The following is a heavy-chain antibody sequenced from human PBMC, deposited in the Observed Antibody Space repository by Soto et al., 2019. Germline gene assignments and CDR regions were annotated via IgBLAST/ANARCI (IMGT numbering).Heavy chain of an antibody. CDR3: ARETGGSGLAFDI. D-gene: IGHD2-15*01. CDR1: GYTFTSYG. CDR2: ISAYNGNT. Sequence: ASVKVSCKASGYTFTSYGISWVRQAPGQGLEWMGWISAYNGNTNYAQKLQGRVTMTTDTSTSTVYMELRSLGSDDTAGYYCARETGGSGLAFDIWGQGTMVTVSS. J-gene: IGHJ3*02. V-gene: IGHV1-18*01.